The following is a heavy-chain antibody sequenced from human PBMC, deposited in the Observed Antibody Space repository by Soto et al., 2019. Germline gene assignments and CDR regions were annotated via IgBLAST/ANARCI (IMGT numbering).Heavy chain of an antibody. V-gene: IGHV3-30*03. J-gene: IGHJ3*02. CDR3: AILAVAGTNDAFDI. D-gene: IGHD6-19*01. CDR2: ISYDGSNK. CDR1: GFTFSSYG. Sequence: QVQLVESGGGVVQPGRSLRLSCAASGFTFSSYGMHWVRQAPGKGLEWVAVISYDGSNKYYADSVKGRFTISRDNSKNTLYLQMNSLRAEDTAVYYCAILAVAGTNDAFDIWGQGTMVTVSS.